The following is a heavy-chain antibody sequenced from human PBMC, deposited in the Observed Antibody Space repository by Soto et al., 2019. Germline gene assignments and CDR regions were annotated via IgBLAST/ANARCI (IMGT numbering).Heavy chain of an antibody. CDR3: ERLAFSGWYSVAY. V-gene: IGHV1-18*01. Sequence: GASVKVSCKASGYTFTNYGITWVRQAPGQGLEWMGWISAYNDNTNYAQRLQGRVTMTTDTSTSTAYMELRSLRSDDTAVYYCERLAFSGWYSVAYWGQGTLVTVSS. D-gene: IGHD6-19*01. CDR1: GYTFTNYG. CDR2: ISAYNDNT. J-gene: IGHJ4*02.